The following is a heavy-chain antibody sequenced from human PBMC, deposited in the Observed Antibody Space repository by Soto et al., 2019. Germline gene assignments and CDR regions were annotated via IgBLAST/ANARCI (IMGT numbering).Heavy chain of an antibody. CDR1: GGSISSYY. CDR3: ARGSTGYSSSWYRY. CDR2: IYNSGST. J-gene: IGHJ4*02. D-gene: IGHD6-13*01. Sequence: QVQLQESAPGLVKPSETLSLTCTVSGGSISSYYWSWIRQPPGKGLEWLGYIYNSGSTNYNPSLKSRVTISVDTSKNQCALKLGAVTAADSAVYYCARGSTGYSSSWYRYWGQGTLVTVSS. V-gene: IGHV4-59*08.